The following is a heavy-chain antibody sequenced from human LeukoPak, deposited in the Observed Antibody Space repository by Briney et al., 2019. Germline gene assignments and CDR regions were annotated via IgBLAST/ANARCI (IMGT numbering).Heavy chain of an antibody. CDR3: ARGRYSGYDYVLDS. J-gene: IGHJ5*01. Sequence: PGGSLRLSCKGSGVGFINHGIHWVRQAPGKGPERLATIWHDGSNEEYGDSVKGRVTISRDNSKSTLYLRITSLRDEDTAVYFCARGRYSGYDYVLDSWGQGTLVTVSS. CDR1: GVGFINHG. CDR2: IWHDGSNE. V-gene: IGHV3-33*01. D-gene: IGHD5-12*01.